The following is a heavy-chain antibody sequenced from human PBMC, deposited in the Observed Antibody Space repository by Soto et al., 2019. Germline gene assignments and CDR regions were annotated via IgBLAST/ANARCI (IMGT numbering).Heavy chain of an antibody. CDR3: ARQPPLEGYDFWSGYYIGGSGGMDV. CDR1: GYSFTSYW. V-gene: IGHV5-51*01. CDR2: IYPGDSDT. Sequence: GESLKISCKGSGYSFTSYWIGWVRQMPGKGLEWMGIIYPGDSDTRYSPSFQGQVTISADKSISTAYLQWSSLKASDTAMYYCARQPPLEGYDFWSGYYIGGSGGMDVWGQGTTVTVSS. J-gene: IGHJ6*02. D-gene: IGHD3-3*01.